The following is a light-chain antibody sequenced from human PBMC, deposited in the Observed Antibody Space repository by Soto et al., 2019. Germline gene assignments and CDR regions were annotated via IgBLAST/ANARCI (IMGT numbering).Light chain of an antibody. V-gene: IGKV3-15*01. Sequence: EIVMTQSPATLSVSPGERATLSCRASQSVNNNLAWYQQKPGQAPRLLIYDASTRATGVPARFSGSGSGTEFALTISSLQSEDFAVYYGQQYNNWPLTVGGGTKVEIK. CDR1: QSVNNN. CDR2: DAS. J-gene: IGKJ4*01. CDR3: QQYNNWPLT.